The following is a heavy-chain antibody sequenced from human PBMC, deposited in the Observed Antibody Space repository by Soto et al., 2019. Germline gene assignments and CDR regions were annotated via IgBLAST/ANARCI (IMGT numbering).Heavy chain of an antibody. V-gene: IGHV3-21*01. CDR3: AKDPNYDFWSGYSGSGWFDP. J-gene: IGHJ5*02. D-gene: IGHD3-3*01. CDR2: ISGSSNNM. Sequence: GGSLRLSCAASGFTFSSYSMNWVRQTPGKGLEWVSSISGSSNNMYYADSVKGRFTISRDNAKNSLYLQMNSLRAEDTAVYYCAKDPNYDFWSGYSGSGWFDPWGQGTLVTVSS. CDR1: GFTFSSYS.